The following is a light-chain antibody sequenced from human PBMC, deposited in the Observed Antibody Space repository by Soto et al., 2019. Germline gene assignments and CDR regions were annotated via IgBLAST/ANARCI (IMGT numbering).Light chain of an antibody. CDR2: EVS. CDR3: SAYGGSNDYV. CDR1: SSDVGGYNY. Sequence: QSALTQPPSASGSPGQSVTISCTGTSSDVGGYNYVSWYQQHPGKAPKLMIYEVSKRPSGVHDRFSGSKSGNPASLTVSGLQAEDEADYYCSAYGGSNDYVLGTGTKLTVL. V-gene: IGLV2-8*01. J-gene: IGLJ1*01.